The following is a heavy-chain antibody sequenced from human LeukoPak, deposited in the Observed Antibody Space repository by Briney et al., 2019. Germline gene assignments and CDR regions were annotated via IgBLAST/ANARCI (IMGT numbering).Heavy chain of an antibody. CDR3: AKSGLRYFDWLLSHYYYYYMDV. Sequence: GGSLRLSCAASGFTFSSYAMSWVRQAPGKGLEWVSAISGSGGSTYYADSVKGRFTISRDNSKNTLYLQMNSLRAEDTAVYYCAKSGLRYFDWLLSHYYYYYMDVWGKGTTVTISS. CDR1: GFTFSSYA. CDR2: ISGSGGST. V-gene: IGHV3-23*01. D-gene: IGHD3-9*01. J-gene: IGHJ6*03.